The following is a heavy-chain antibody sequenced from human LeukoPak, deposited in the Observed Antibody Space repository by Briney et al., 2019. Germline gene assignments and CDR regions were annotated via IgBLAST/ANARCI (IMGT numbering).Heavy chain of an antibody. CDR3: ARDVSVGVRGVIPEDY. Sequence: SVKVSCKASGGTFISYAISWVRQAPGQGLEWMGRIIPILGIANYAQKFQGRVTITADKSTSTAYMELSSLRSEDTAVYYCARDVSVGVRGVIPEDYWGQGTLVTVSS. D-gene: IGHD3-10*01. CDR1: GGTFISYA. V-gene: IGHV1-69*04. CDR2: IIPILGIA. J-gene: IGHJ4*02.